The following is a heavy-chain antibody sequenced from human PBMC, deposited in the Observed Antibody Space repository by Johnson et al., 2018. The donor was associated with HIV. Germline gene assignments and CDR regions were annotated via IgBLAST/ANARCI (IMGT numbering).Heavy chain of an antibody. Sequence: QVQLVESGGGLVQPGGSLRLSCAASGFTFSSYAMHWVRQAPGKGLEWVAVISYDGSNKYYADSVKGRFTISRDNSKNTLYLQMNSLRAEDTAVYYCARECNMIVVDDDAFDIWGQGTMVTVSS. D-gene: IGHD3-22*01. CDR2: ISYDGSNK. J-gene: IGHJ3*02. CDR1: GFTFSSYA. CDR3: ARECNMIVVDDDAFDI. V-gene: IGHV3-30-3*01.